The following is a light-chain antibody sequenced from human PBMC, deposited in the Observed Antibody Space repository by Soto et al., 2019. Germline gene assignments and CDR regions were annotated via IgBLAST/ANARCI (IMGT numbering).Light chain of an antibody. J-gene: IGKJ2*01. CDR1: QTIDKT. V-gene: IGKV3-15*01. CDR2: DAS. CDR3: QHCIYLPYT. Sequence: DIQMTQSPATLSLSLGERATISCRASQTIDKTLAWDQRKPRQAHRLLIYDASTWATGVPARFSGSGSGTDFTLTISSLQPEDLAAYYCQHCIYLPYTFGQGTRVEIK.